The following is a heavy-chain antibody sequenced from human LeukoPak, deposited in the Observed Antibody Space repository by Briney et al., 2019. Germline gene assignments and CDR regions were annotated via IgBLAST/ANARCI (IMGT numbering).Heavy chain of an antibody. CDR2: INSDGSST. D-gene: IGHD5-12*01. CDR1: GFTFSSYW. Sequence: GGSLRLSCAASGFTFSSYWMHWVRQAPGKGLVWVSRINSDGSSTSYADSVKGRFTISRDNAKNTLHLQMNSLRAEDTAVYYCARLGGYDTFDYWGQGTLVTVSS. V-gene: IGHV3-74*01. CDR3: ARLGGYDTFDY. J-gene: IGHJ4*02.